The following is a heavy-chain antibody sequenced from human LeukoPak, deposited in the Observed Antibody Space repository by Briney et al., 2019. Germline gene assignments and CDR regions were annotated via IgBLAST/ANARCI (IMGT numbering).Heavy chain of an antibody. V-gene: IGHV3-21*01. Sequence: GGSLRLSCAASGFTFTSYSMNWVRQAPGKGLEWVSSISSSGNYIYYADSVKGRFTISRGNARNSLYLQMNSLRAEDTAVYYCARGGRGTIIMIVVAALDYWGQGTLVTVSS. CDR2: ISSSGNYI. CDR3: ARGGRGTIIMIVVAALDY. D-gene: IGHD3-22*01. J-gene: IGHJ4*02. CDR1: GFTFTSYS.